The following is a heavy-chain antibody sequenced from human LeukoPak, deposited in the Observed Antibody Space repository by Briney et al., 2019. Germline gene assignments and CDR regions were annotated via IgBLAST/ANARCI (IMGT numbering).Heavy chain of an antibody. V-gene: IGHV3-9*01. D-gene: IGHD6-19*01. CDR2: ISWNSGSI. J-gene: IGHJ6*02. CDR1: GFTFDDYA. CDR3: AKDMEVADLYYYYGMDV. Sequence: GGSLRLSCAASGFTFDDYAMHWVRQAPGKGLEWVSGISWNSGSIGYADSVKGRFTISRDNAKNSLYLQINSLRAEDTALYYCAKDMEVADLYYYYGMDVWGQGTTVTVSS.